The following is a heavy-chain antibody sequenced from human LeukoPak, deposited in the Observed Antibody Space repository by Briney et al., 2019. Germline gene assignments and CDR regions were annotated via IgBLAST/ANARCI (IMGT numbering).Heavy chain of an antibody. CDR1: GYTFTSCY. Sequence: GASVKVSCKASGYTFTSCYMHWVRQAPGQGLEWMGIINPSGDSTTYAQKFQGRVTMTRDTSTSTVYMELSSLRSEDTAVYYCARSNTMIVVVTPHYPQIWGQGTLVTVSS. D-gene: IGHD3-22*01. CDR3: ARSNTMIVVVTPHYPQI. J-gene: IGHJ4*02. CDR2: INPSGDST. V-gene: IGHV1-46*01.